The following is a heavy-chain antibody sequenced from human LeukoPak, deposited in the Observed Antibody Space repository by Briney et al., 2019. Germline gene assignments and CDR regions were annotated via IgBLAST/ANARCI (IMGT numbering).Heavy chain of an antibody. D-gene: IGHD3-10*01. CDR1: VGSFSGYY. CDR2: INHSGST. J-gene: IGHJ6*03. CDR3: ARGYYGSGSHCCHMDV. V-gene: IGHV4-34*01. Sequence: SETLSLTCAVYVGSFSGYYWSWIRQPPGKGLEWIGEINHSGSTNYNSSLRSRVTISVDTSKNQFSLKLSSVTAADTAVYYCARGYYGSGSHCCHMDVWGKGTTITVS.